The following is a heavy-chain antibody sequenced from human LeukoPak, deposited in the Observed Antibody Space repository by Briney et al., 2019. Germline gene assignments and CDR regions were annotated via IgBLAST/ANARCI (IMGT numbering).Heavy chain of an antibody. Sequence: GGSLRLSCAASGFTFSSYTMHWVRQAPGKGLEWVAVISYDRSNKYYADSVKGRFTISRDTSKNTLYLQMNSLRAEDTAVYSCARAFYRFGVVTGWFDPWGQGTLVTVSS. CDR2: ISYDRSNK. J-gene: IGHJ5*02. CDR1: GFTFSSYT. CDR3: ARAFYRFGVVTGWFDP. D-gene: IGHD3-3*01. V-gene: IGHV3-30*01.